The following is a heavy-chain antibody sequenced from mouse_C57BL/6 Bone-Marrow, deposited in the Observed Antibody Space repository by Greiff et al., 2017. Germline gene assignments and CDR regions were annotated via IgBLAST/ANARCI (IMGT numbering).Heavy chain of an antibody. CDR1: GYAFSSYW. J-gene: IGHJ2*01. V-gene: IGHV1-82*01. CDR3: ATGTGVATDDY. D-gene: IGHD1-1*01. Sequence: VQLQQSGPELVKPGASVKISCKASGYAFSSYWMNWVKQRPGKGLEWIGRIYPGDGDTNYNGKFKGKATLTADKSSSTAYMQLSSLTSEDSAVYYCATGTGVATDDYCGRGPTPLVSS. CDR2: IYPGDGDT.